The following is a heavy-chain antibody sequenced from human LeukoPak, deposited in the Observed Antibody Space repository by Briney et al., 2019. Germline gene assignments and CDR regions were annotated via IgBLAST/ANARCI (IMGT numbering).Heavy chain of an antibody. CDR3: ASLIVRYGGYVGY. Sequence: TSETLSLTCTVSGGSISSSSYYWGWIRQPPGKGLEWIGSIYYSGSTYYNPSLKSRVTISVDTSKNQFSLKLSSVTAADTAVYYCASLIVRYGGYVGYWGQGTLVTVSS. D-gene: IGHD2/OR15-2a*01. J-gene: IGHJ4*02. V-gene: IGHV4-39*07. CDR1: GGSISSSSYY. CDR2: IYYSGST.